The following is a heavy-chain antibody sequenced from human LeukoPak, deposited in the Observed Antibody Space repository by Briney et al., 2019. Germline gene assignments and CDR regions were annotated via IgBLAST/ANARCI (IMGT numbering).Heavy chain of an antibody. CDR1: GFTFSSYS. V-gene: IGHV3-21*01. J-gene: IGHJ3*02. CDR3: ARDQAYDSSGIPVDAFDI. D-gene: IGHD3-22*01. CDR2: ISSSSSYI. Sequence: GGSLRLSCAASGFTFSSYSMNWVRQAPGKGLEWVSSISSSSSYIYYAESVKGRFTISRDNAKNSLYLQMNSLRAEDTAVYYCARDQAYDSSGIPVDAFDIRGQGTMVTVSS.